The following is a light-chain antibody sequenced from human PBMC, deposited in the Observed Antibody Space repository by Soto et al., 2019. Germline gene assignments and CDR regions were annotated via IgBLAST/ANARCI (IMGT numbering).Light chain of an antibody. Sequence: EIVMTQSPATLSLSPGERATLSCRASESISTNLVWYQHKPGQAPRLLIYGASTRATGIPARFSGSGSGTDFTLTISSLQSEDFAVYYCQQCNRSPLTFGGGTKVEIK. CDR2: GAS. J-gene: IGKJ4*01. CDR1: ESISTN. V-gene: IGKV3D-15*01. CDR3: QQCNRSPLT.